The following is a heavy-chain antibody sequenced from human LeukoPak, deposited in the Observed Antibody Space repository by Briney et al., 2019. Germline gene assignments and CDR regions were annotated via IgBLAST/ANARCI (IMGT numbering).Heavy chain of an antibody. V-gene: IGHV4-39*07. J-gene: IGHJ4*02. D-gene: IGHD3-10*01. Sequence: SETLSLTCTVSGGSISSSSYYWGWIRQPPGKGLEWIGSIYYSGSTYYNPSLKGRVTISVDTSKNQFSLKLSSVTAADTAVYYCARVDPGSYYNPFDYCGQGTLVTVSS. CDR3: ARVDPGSYYNPFDY. CDR2: IYYSGST. CDR1: GGSISSSSYY.